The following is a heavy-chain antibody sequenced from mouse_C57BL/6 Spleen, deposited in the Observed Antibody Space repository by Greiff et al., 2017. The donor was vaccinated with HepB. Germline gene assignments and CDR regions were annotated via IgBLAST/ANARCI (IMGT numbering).Heavy chain of an antibody. V-gene: IGHV2-2*01. D-gene: IGHD2-4*01. CDR2: IWSGGST. Sequence: VKLMESGPGLVQPSQSLSNTCTISGFSLTSYGVHWVRQSPGKGLEWLGVIWSGGSTDYNAAFISSLSISKDNSKSQVFFKMNSLQADDTAIYYGARGSTMIFDYWGQGTTLTVSS. J-gene: IGHJ2*01. CDR1: GFSLTSYG. CDR3: ARGSTMIFDY.